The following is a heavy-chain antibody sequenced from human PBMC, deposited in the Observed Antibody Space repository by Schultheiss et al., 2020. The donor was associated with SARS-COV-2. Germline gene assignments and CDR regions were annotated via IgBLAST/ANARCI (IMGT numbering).Heavy chain of an antibody. V-gene: IGHV4-34*01. Sequence: SETLSLTCAVYGGSFSGYYWGWIRQPPGKGLEWIGSIYYSGSTYYNPSLKSRVTISVDTSKNQFSLKLSSVTAADTAVYYCARIRVRCGSASCHHYYYYGMDAWGQGTTVTVSS. D-gene: IGHD2-2*01. CDR1: GGSFSGYY. J-gene: IGHJ6*02. CDR3: ARIRVRCGSASCHHYYYYGMDA. CDR2: IYYSGST.